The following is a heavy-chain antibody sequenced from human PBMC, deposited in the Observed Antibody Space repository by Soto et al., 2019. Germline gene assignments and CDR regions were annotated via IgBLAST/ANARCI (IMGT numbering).Heavy chain of an antibody. V-gene: IGHV1-24*01. Sequence: GASVKVSCKVSGYTLTELSMQWVRQAPGKGLEWMGGFDPEDGETIYAQKFQGRVTMTEDTSTDTAYMELSSLRSEDTAVYYCATVNSSGWWGYYYGMDVWGQGTTVTVYS. D-gene: IGHD6-19*01. CDR3: ATVNSSGWWGYYYGMDV. CDR1: GYTLTELS. CDR2: FDPEDGET. J-gene: IGHJ6*02.